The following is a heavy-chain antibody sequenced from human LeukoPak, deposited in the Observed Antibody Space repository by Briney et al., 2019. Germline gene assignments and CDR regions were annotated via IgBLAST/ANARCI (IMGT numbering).Heavy chain of an antibody. Sequence: SVKVSCKASGGTFSSYAISWVRQAPGQGLEWMGGIIPIFGTANYAQKFQGRVTITADKSTSTAYMELSSLRSEDTALYHCARHDYGVNALDYWGQGTLVTASS. CDR2: IIPIFGTA. CDR3: ARHDYGVNALDY. D-gene: IGHD4/OR15-4a*01. J-gene: IGHJ4*02. V-gene: IGHV1-69*06. CDR1: GGTFSSYA.